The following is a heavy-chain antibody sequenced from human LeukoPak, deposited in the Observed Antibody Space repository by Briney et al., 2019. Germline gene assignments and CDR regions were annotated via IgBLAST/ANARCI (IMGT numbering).Heavy chain of an antibody. CDR3: AKVESSYYYDSYMDV. CDR1: GFTFSSYE. Sequence: SGGSLTLSCAASGFTFSSYEMNWVRQAPGKGLEWVSYISSSGSTIYYADSVKGRFTISRDNAKNSLYLQMNSLRAEDTAVYYCAKVESSYYYDSYMDVWGKGTTVTVSS. D-gene: IGHD3-22*01. CDR2: ISSSGSTI. V-gene: IGHV3-48*03. J-gene: IGHJ6*03.